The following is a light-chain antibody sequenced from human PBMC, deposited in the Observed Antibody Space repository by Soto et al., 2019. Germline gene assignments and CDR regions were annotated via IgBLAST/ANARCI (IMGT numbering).Light chain of an antibody. V-gene: IGKV3-15*01. CDR1: QSVSSN. J-gene: IGKJ1*01. Sequence: EILMTQSPVTLSVSPGERATLSCRASQSVSSNLAWYQQKPGQAPSLLIYGAFTRATGIPARFSCTGSGTEFTLTTSSLQSEDFALYYCQQYNDWPLTFGQGTKVDI. CDR3: QQYNDWPLT. CDR2: GAF.